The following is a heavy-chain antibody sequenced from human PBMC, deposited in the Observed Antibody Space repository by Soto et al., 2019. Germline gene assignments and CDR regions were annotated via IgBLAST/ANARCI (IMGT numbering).Heavy chain of an antibody. CDR1: GFTVSSNY. J-gene: IGHJ6*02. CDR2: IYSGGST. Sequence: GGSLRLSCAASGFTVSSNYMSWVRQAPGKGLEWVSVIYSGGSTYYADSVEGRFTISRDNSKNTLYLQMNSLRAEDTAVYYCASQFFNYYYGMDVWGQGTTVTVSS. CDR3: ASQFFNYYYGMDV. V-gene: IGHV3-53*01.